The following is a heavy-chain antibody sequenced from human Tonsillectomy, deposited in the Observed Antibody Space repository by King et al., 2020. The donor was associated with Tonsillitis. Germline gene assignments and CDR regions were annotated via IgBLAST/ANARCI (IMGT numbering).Heavy chain of an antibody. Sequence: VQLVESGAEVKKPGASVKVSCKASGYTCTGYYMHWVRQAPGQGLEWMGGINPNSGGTNYAQKFQGRVTMTRDTSISTAYMELSRLRSDDPAVYYCAGPSIVVVPAAIGAYYYGMDVWGQGTTVTVSS. D-gene: IGHD2-2*01. CDR3: AGPSIVVVPAAIGAYYYGMDV. CDR2: INPNSGGT. V-gene: IGHV1-2*02. J-gene: IGHJ6*02. CDR1: GYTCTGYY.